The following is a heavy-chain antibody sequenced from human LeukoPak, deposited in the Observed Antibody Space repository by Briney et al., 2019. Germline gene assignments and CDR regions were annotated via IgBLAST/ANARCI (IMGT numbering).Heavy chain of an antibody. CDR1: GGSISSGDYY. CDR3: ARVDVEMATPDDY. V-gene: IGHV4-30-4*08. CDR2: IYYSGST. Sequence: SETLSLTSTVSGGSISSGDYYWSWIRQPPGKGLEWIGYIYYSGSTYYNPSLKSRVTISVDTSKNQFSLKLSSVTAADTAVYYCARVDVEMATPDDYWGQGTLVTVSS. J-gene: IGHJ4*02. D-gene: IGHD5-24*01.